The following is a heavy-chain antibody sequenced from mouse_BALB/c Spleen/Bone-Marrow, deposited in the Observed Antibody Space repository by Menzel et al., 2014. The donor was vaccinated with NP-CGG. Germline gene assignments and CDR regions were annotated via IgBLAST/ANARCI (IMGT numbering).Heavy chain of an antibody. D-gene: IGHD2-2*01. V-gene: IGHV4-1*02. CDR3: ALLGYYGYFYV. CDR1: GFDFSRYW. Sequence: EVQLVESGGGLVQPGGSLKLSRAASGFDFSRYWMSWVRQAPGKGLEWIGEINPDSSTINYTPSLKDKFIISRDNAKNTLYLQMSKVRSEDTALYYCALLGYYGYFYVWGAGTTVTASS. J-gene: IGHJ1*01. CDR2: INPDSSTI.